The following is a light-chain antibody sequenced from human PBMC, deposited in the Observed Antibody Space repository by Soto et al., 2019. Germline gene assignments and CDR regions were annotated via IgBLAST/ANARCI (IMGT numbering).Light chain of an antibody. Sequence: QSALTQPASVSGSPGQSITISCTGTSSDVGGYNYVSWYQQHPGKAPKLMIYDVSNRPSGVSNRFSGSTSGNTASLTISGLQAEYEADYYCSSYTSSSTRVFGGGTKLTVL. CDR3: SSYTSSSTRV. CDR2: DVS. CDR1: SSDVGGYNY. J-gene: IGLJ2*01. V-gene: IGLV2-14*01.